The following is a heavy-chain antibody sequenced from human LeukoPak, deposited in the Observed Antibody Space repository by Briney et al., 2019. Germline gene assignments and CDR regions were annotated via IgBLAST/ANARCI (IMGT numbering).Heavy chain of an antibody. V-gene: IGHV3-48*03. CDR3: AGPPQASSFDI. D-gene: IGHD3-10*01. J-gene: IGHJ3*02. Sequence: PGGSLRLSCAASGFTFSSYEMNWVRQAPGKGLEWVSYISSSGSTIYYADSVKGRFTISRDNAKNSLYLQMNSLRAEDTAVYYCAGPPQASSFDIWGQGTVVTVSS. CDR1: GFTFSSYE. CDR2: ISSSGSTI.